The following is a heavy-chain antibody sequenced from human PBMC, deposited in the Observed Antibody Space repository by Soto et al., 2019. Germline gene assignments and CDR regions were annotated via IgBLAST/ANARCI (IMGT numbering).Heavy chain of an antibody. CDR3: ARVSPLGYCSSTSCAPFDY. D-gene: IGHD2-2*01. J-gene: IGHJ4*02. CDR2: IYYSGST. V-gene: IGHV4-31*03. CDR1: GGSISSGGYY. Sequence: SETLSLTCTVSGGSISSGGYYWSWIRQHPGKGLEWIGYIYYSGSTYYNPSLKSRVTISVDTSKNQFSLKLGSVTAADTAVYYCARVSPLGYCSSTSCAPFDYWGQGTLVTVSS.